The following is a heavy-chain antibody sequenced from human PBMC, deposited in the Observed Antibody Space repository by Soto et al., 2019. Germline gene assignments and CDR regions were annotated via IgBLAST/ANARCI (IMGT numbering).Heavy chain of an antibody. J-gene: IGHJ6*02. Sequence: PSETLSLTCAVYGGSFSCYYWTWIRQPPGKGLEWIGEINHSGSTNYNPSLKSRVTISVDTSKNQFSLKLSSVTAADTAVYYCARGQARYCSGGSCYGYRLSYYYYGMDVWGQGTTVTVSS. CDR3: ARGQARYCSGGSCYGYRLSYYYYGMDV. D-gene: IGHD2-15*01. CDR2: INHSGST. CDR1: GGSFSCYY. V-gene: IGHV4-34*01.